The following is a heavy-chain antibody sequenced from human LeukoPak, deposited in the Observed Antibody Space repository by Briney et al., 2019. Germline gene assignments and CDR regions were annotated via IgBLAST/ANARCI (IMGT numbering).Heavy chain of an antibody. Sequence: PSETLSLTCTVSGGSISRSSYYWGWIRQPPGKGLEWIGSIYYSGSTYYNPSLKSRVTMSADTSKNQLSLKLSSVTAADTAVYYCARPYYYDSRIDPWGQGILVTVSS. D-gene: IGHD3-22*01. CDR1: GGSISRSSYY. CDR2: IYYSGST. CDR3: ARPYYYDSRIDP. V-gene: IGHV4-39*07. J-gene: IGHJ5*02.